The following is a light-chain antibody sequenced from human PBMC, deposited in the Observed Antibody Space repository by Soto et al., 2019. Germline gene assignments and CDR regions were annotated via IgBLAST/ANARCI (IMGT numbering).Light chain of an antibody. V-gene: IGLV1-44*01. CDR2: NNN. CDR1: RSNIGNNA. J-gene: IGLJ3*02. Sequence: QSVLTQPPSASGTPGQRVTISCSGSRSNIGNNAVSWYQQFPGTAPKLLIYNNNQRPSGVPDRFSGSKSGTSASLAITGLQSESEADSYCTTWDDSLNARGVFGGGTKLTVL. CDR3: TTWDDSLNARGV.